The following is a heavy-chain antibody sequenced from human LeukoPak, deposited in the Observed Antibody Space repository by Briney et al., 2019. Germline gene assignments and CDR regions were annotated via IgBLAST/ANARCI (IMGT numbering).Heavy chain of an antibody. D-gene: IGHD6-6*01. CDR2: IYYSGST. CDR3: AREGYSSSSGSDY. J-gene: IGHJ4*02. CDR1: GGSISSSSYY. Sequence: PSETLSLTCTVSGGSISSSSYYWGWIRQPPGKGLEWIGSIYYSGSTYYNPSLKSRVTISVDTSKNQFSLKLSSVTAADTAVYYCAREGYSSSSGSDYWGQGTLVTVSS. V-gene: IGHV4-39*07.